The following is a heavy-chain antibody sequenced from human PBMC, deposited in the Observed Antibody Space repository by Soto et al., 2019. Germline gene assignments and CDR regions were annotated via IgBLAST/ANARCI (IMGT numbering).Heavy chain of an antibody. CDR3: AKDRHYGSGTYSDIYLDY. J-gene: IGHJ4*02. D-gene: IGHD3-10*01. V-gene: IGHV3-23*01. CDR2: ISGSGGTT. CDR1: GFTFNSYA. Sequence: EVQLLESGGGLVQPGGSLRLSCGGSGFTFNSYAMTWVRQAPGKGLEWVSAISGSGGTTYYANSVKGRFTISRDQSKDTLYLETNSLRAEDTAIYYCAKDRHYGSGTYSDIYLDYWGQGTLVTVSS.